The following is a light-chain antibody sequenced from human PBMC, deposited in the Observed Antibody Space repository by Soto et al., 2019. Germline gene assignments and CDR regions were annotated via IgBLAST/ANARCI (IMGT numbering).Light chain of an antibody. CDR2: EVS. J-gene: IGLJ1*01. V-gene: IGLV2-23*02. CDR3: CSYAGTNTYV. Sequence: QSALTQPASVSGSPGPSITISCTGTTSHVGTYGLVSWYQQYPDKAPKLMIYEVSKRPSGVSNRFSGSKSGNTASLTISGLQAEDGADYYCCSYAGTNTYVLGTGTSSPS. CDR1: TSHVGTYGL.